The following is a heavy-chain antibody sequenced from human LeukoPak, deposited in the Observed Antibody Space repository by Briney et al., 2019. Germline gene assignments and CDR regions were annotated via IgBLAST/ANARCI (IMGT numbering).Heavy chain of an antibody. V-gene: IGHV4-59*01. CDR1: GGSISIYY. CDR2: IYYSGST. CDR3: ARAQGGSRDAFDI. Sequence: SETLSLMCTVSGGSISIYYWGWIRQPPGKGLEWIGFIYYSGSTDYNPSLKSRVTISVDTSKNQFSLKLTSVTAADTAVYYCARAQGGSRDAFDIWGQGTVVTVSS. D-gene: IGHD1-26*01. J-gene: IGHJ3*02.